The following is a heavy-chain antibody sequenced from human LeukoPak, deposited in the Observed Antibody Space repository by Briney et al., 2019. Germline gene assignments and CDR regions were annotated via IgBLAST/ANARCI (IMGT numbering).Heavy chain of an antibody. Sequence: SETPSLTCTVSGGSISSYYWSWIRQPAGKGLEWIGRIYTSGSTNYNPSLKSRVTMSVDTSKNQFSLKLSSVTAADTAVYYCATHKYNSGSFHWGQGTLVTVSS. CDR3: ATHKYNSGSFH. V-gene: IGHV4-4*07. CDR2: IYTSGST. J-gene: IGHJ4*02. D-gene: IGHD6-19*01. CDR1: GGSISSYY.